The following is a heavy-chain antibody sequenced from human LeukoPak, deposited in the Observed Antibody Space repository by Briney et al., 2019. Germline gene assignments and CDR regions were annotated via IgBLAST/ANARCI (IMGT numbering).Heavy chain of an antibody. J-gene: IGHJ3*02. Sequence: SVKVSCKASGYTFSGYYMHWVRQAPGQGLEWMGGIIPIFGTANYAQKFQGRVTITADESTSTAYMELRSLRSDDTAVYYCARGSSDSIVGATHAFDIWGQGTMVTASS. CDR3: ARGSSDSIVGATHAFDI. V-gene: IGHV1-69*13. CDR2: IIPIFGTA. CDR1: GYTFSGYY. D-gene: IGHD1-26*01.